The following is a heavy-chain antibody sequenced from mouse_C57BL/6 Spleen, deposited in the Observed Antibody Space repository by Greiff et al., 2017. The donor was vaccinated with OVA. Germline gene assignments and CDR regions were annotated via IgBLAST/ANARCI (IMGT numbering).Heavy chain of an antibody. J-gene: IGHJ4*01. CDR1: GFNIKDDY. Sequence: VQLQESGAELVRPGASVKLSCTASGFNIKDDYMHWVKQRPEQGLEWIGWIDPENGDTEYASKFQGKATITADTSSNTAYLQLSSLTSEDTAVYYCTPRGPMDDWGQGTSVTVSS. V-gene: IGHV14-4*01. CDR3: TPRGPMDD. CDR2: IDPENGDT.